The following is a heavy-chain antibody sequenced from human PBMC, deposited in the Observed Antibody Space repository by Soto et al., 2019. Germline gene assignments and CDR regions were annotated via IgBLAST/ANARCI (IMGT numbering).Heavy chain of an antibody. V-gene: IGHV4-34*01. D-gene: IGHD6-6*01. CDR1: GGSLSGYY. CDR3: ARGPRSAIAARHGFYFDY. J-gene: IGHJ4*02. Sequence: SETLSLTCAVYGGSLSGYYWSWIRQPPGKGLEWIGEINHSGSTNYNPSLKSRVTIPVDTSKNQFSLKLSSVTAADTAVYYCARGPRSAIAARHGFYFDYWGQGTLVTVSS. CDR2: INHSGST.